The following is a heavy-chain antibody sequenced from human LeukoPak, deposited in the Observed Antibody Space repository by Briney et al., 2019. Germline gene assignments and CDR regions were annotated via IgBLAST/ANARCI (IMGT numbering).Heavy chain of an antibody. CDR2: ISYDGSNK. Sequence: GGSLRLSCAASGFTFSSYAMHWVRQAPGKGLEWVAVISYDGSNKYYADSVKGRFTISRDNSKNTLYLQMNSLRAEDTAVYYCARDLNDYGDSSYWGQGTLVTVSS. J-gene: IGHJ4*02. D-gene: IGHD4-17*01. V-gene: IGHV3-30-3*01. CDR3: ARDLNDYGDSSY. CDR1: GFTFSSYA.